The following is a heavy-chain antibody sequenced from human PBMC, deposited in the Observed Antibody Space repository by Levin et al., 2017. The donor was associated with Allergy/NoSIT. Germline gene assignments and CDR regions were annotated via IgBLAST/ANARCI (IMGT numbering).Heavy chain of an antibody. Sequence: PGGSLRLSCAASGFTFSDHYMDWVRQAPGRGLEWVARSRDKANSYTTEYAASVKGRFTISRDDSKTSLYLQMNSLKTEDTDVYYCTRGKLELHVYYGMDVWGQGTTVTVSS. CDR2: SRDKANSYTT. D-gene: IGHD1-7*01. CDR3: TRGKLELHVYYGMDV. V-gene: IGHV3-72*01. J-gene: IGHJ6*02. CDR1: GFTFSDHY.